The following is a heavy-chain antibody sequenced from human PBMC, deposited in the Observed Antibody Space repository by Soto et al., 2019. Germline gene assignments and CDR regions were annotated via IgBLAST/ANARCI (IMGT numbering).Heavy chain of an antibody. CDR2: TIPVFNTA. CDR3: ARGVYGTGNYYTGPSAFDI. V-gene: IGHV1-69*06. J-gene: IGHJ3*02. CDR1: GGTLSDHG. D-gene: IGHD3-10*01. Sequence: QVQLEQSGAEVKKPGSSVKISCKASGGTLSDHGVSWLRQAPGQGLEWVGGTIPVFNTAKYAPKFQGRVTIAADKSTNIAYMELDSLRSDDTTIYYCARGVYGTGNYYTGPSAFDIWGQGTLVIVSS.